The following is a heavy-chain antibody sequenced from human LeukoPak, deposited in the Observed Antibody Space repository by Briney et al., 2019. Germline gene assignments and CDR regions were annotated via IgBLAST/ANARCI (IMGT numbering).Heavy chain of an antibody. Sequence: GRSLRLSCTASGFTFGDYAMSWFRQAPGKGLEWVGFIRGKAYGGTTEYAASVKGRFTISRDDSKSIAYLQMNSLKTEDTAVYYCTRGTQYCSSTSCHSNWFDPWGQGTLVTVSS. J-gene: IGHJ5*02. CDR2: IRGKAYGGTT. CDR1: GFTFGDYA. D-gene: IGHD2-2*01. CDR3: TRGTQYCSSTSCHSNWFDP. V-gene: IGHV3-49*03.